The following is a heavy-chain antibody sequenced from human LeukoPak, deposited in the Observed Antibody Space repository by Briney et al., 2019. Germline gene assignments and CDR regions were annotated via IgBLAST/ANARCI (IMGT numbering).Heavy chain of an antibody. Sequence: SKTLSLTCSVSSGSINYYYWNWIRQPPGKGLEWIGCIYYSGSTNYNPSLESRVTISVDTAKNQFSLKLSSVTAADTAMYYCARGGKYSSSWFDSWGQGTLVTVSS. CDR3: ARGGKYSSSWFDS. D-gene: IGHD6-13*01. CDR1: SGSINYYY. J-gene: IGHJ5*01. V-gene: IGHV4-59*01. CDR2: IYYSGST.